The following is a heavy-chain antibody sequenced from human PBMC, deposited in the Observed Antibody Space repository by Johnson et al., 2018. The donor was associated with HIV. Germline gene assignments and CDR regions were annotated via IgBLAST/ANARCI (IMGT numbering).Heavy chain of an antibody. J-gene: IGHJ3*02. CDR3: ASCESDSSGRGAFDI. D-gene: IGHD3-22*01. CDR2: ISYDGSNK. V-gene: IGHV3-30*04. Sequence: QVQLVESGGGLVQPGGSLRLSCAASGFTSSSYAMHWVRQAPGKGLEWVAVISYDGSNKYYADSVKGRFTISRDNSKNTLYLQMNSLRAEDTAVYYCASCESDSSGRGAFDIWGQGTMVTVSS. CDR1: GFTSSSYA.